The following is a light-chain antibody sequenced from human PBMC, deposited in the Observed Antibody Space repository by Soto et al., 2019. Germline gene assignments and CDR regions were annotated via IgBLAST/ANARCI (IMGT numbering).Light chain of an antibody. Sequence: QSALTQPASVSGSPGQSITISCTGTSDDVGGYNYVSWYQQHPGKAPKLILYAVTDRPSGISNRFSGSKSGNTASLTISGLRTEDEADYYCISFTSSSTRVFGTGTKLTVL. CDR2: AVT. CDR1: SDDVGGYNY. CDR3: ISFTSSSTRV. J-gene: IGLJ1*01. V-gene: IGLV2-14*01.